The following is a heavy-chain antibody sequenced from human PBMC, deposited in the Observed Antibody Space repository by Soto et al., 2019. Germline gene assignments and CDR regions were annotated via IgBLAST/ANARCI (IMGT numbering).Heavy chain of an antibody. CDR2: IRSNSAYI. V-gene: IGHV3-21*01. D-gene: IGHD6-13*01. CDR1: GFTFRSFT. J-gene: IGHJ5*02. CDR3: TRDASRDSSARGWFDP. Sequence: GGSLRLSCAASGFTFRSFTMNWVRHAPGQGLEWVSTIRSNSAYIDYTDALRGRFSISRDNAKNSLHLQMNSLRAEDTAVYYCTRDASRDSSARGWFDPWGPGTLVTVSS.